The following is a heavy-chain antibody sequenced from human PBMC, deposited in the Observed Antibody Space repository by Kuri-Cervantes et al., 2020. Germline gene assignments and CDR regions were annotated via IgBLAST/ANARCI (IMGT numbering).Heavy chain of an antibody. CDR3: ARGRGGY. D-gene: IGHD3-10*01. J-gene: IGHJ4*02. CDR2: IIGGGRDT. Sequence: GGSLRLSCAASGFTFSSYAMNWVRQTPGKGLEWVSSIIGGGRDTYIADSVKGRFTISRDNSKNTLYLQMNSLRAEDTAVYYCARGRGGYWGQGTLVTVSS. V-gene: IGHV3-23*01. CDR1: GFTFSSYA.